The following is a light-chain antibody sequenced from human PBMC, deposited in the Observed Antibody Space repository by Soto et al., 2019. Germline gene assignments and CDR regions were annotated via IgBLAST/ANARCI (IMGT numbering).Light chain of an antibody. V-gene: IGKV3-20*01. CDR1: QSVYNNF. CDR2: GVS. CDR3: QLHVPSPPGYT. J-gene: IGKJ2*01. Sequence: EVVLTQSPGTLSLSPGERATLSCRTSQSVYNNFLAWYQQKSGHAPRLLIHGVSSRATGVPDRFSGSGSGTDFTLTISRLEPEDFAVYYCQLHVPSPPGYTFGQGTKLEIK.